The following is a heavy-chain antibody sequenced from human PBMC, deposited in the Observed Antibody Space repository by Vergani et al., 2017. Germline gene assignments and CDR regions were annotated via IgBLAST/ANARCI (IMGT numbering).Heavy chain of an antibody. CDR2: MNPNSGNT. Sequence: QVQLVQSGAEVKKPGSSVKVSCKASGGTFSSYAISWVRQAPGQGLEWMGGMNPNSGNTGYAQKFQGRVTMTRNTSISTAYMELSSLRSEDTAVYYCARDILTTSGDYWGQGTLVTVSS. D-gene: IGHD3-9*01. CDR1: GGTFSSYA. V-gene: IGHV1-8*02. J-gene: IGHJ4*02. CDR3: ARDILTTSGDY.